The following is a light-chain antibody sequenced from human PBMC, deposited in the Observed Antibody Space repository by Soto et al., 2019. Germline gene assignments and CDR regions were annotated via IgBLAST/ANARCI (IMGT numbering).Light chain of an antibody. CDR2: GES. Sequence: EIVLTQSPGTLSLSPGERDTLSCRASQSVSSSYLAWYQQKPGQAPRLLIYGESSRATGVPARFSGSGSGTDFTLTISSLEPEDFAVYYCQHRTSRYTFGQGTKVDI. V-gene: IGKV3D-20*02. CDR1: QSVSSSY. J-gene: IGKJ2*01. CDR3: QHRTSRYT.